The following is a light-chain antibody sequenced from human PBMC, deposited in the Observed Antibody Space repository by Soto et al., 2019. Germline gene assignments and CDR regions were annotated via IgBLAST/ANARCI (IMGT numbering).Light chain of an antibody. CDR3: QQLNSYPPYT. Sequence: IQLTQSPSSLSASVGDRVTITCRASQGISSYLAWYQQKPGKAPNLLIYAASTLQSGVPSRFSGSGSGTDFTLAICSRQPEDFATYYCQQLNSYPPYTFGQGTKLEIK. J-gene: IGKJ2*01. CDR2: AAS. V-gene: IGKV1-9*01. CDR1: QGISSY.